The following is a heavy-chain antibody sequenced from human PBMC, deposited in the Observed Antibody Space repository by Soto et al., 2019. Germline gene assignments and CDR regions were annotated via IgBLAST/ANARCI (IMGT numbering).Heavy chain of an antibody. Sequence: GGSLRLSCAASGFTFSTYAMSWLRQAPGKGLEWVSTLSGSGGSTYYADSVKGRFTISRDNSKNSLYLQMNILRAEDTAVYYCARDSHCSGGSCYSVFSAFDNWGQGTMVTVSS. CDR2: LSGSGGST. V-gene: IGHV3-23*01. D-gene: IGHD2-15*01. CDR1: GFTFSTYA. CDR3: ARDSHCSGGSCYSVFSAFDN. J-gene: IGHJ3*02.